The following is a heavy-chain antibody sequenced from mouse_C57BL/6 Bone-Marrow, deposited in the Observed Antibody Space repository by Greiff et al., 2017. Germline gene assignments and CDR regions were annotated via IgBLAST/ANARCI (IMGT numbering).Heavy chain of an antibody. D-gene: IGHD2-4*01. CDR1: GYTFTSYW. CDR2: IHPSDSDT. V-gene: IGHV1-74*01. CDR3: AMERDYDDIDY. J-gene: IGHJ2*01. Sequence: QVQLQQPGAELVKPGASVKVSCKASGYTFTSYWMHWVKQRPGQGLEWIGRIHPSDSDTNYNQKFKGKATLTVAKSSSTAYMQLSSLASEDSEVYYCAMERDYDDIDYWGKDATLTDST.